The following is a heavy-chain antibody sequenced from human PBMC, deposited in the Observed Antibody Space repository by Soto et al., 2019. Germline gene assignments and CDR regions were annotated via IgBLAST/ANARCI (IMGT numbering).Heavy chain of an antibody. CDR2: IIPIFGTA. D-gene: IGHD1-1*01. V-gene: IGHV1-69*13. CDR1: GGTFSSYA. CDR3: ARDFRAGNHYYYYGMDV. Sequence: EASVKVSCKASGGTFSSYAISWVRQAPGQGLEWMGGIIPIFGTANYAQKFQGRVTITADESTSTAYMELSSLRSEDTAVYYCARDFRAGNHYYYYGMDVWGQGTTVTVSS. J-gene: IGHJ6*02.